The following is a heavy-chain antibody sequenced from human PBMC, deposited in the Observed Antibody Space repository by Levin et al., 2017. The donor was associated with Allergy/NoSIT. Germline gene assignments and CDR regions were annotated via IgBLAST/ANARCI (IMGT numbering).Heavy chain of an antibody. CDR2: ISGSGGGT. Sequence: PGGSLRLSCAASGFTFSSYAMSWVRQAPGKGLEWVSVISGSGGGTHYADSVRGRFTISRDSSKNTLYLEVNSLRAEDTAVYYCAKEAVTIFGPPAHGMDVWGQGTTVTVSS. D-gene: IGHD3-3*01. V-gene: IGHV3-23*01. CDR1: GFTFSSYA. CDR3: AKEAVTIFGPPAHGMDV. J-gene: IGHJ6*02.